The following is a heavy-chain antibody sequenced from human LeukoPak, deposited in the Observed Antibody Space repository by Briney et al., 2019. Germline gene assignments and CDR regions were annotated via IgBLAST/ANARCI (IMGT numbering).Heavy chain of an antibody. CDR2: IKSDGGT. Sequence: PGGSLRLSCAASGFTFSTYWMHWVRQAPGKGLVWVSRIKSDGGTNYADSVKGRFTIPRDNAKHTVSLQMNSLRPEDTGVYYCARAPSEIGGYYPEYFRHWGQGTLVTVSS. D-gene: IGHD3-22*01. CDR1: GFTFSTYW. J-gene: IGHJ1*01. CDR3: ARAPSEIGGYYPEYFRH. V-gene: IGHV3-74*01.